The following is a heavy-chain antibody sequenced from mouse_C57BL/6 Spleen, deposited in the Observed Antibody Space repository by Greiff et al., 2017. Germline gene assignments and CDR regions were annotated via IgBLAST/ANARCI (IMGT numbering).Heavy chain of an antibody. CDR2: IYPSDSET. D-gene: IGHD2-5*01. Sequence: QVQLQQSGAELVRPGSSVKLSCKASGYTFTSYWMDWVKQRPGQGLEWIGNIYPSDSETHYNQKFKDKATLTVDKSSSTAYMQLSSLTSEDSAVYYCARSYYSNSFAYWGQGTLVTVSA. J-gene: IGHJ3*01. V-gene: IGHV1-61*01. CDR1: GYTFTSYW. CDR3: ARSYYSNSFAY.